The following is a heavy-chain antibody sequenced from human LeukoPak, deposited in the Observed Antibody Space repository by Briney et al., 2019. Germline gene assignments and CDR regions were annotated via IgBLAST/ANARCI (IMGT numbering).Heavy chain of an antibody. V-gene: IGHV4-59*01. CDR1: GGSISSYY. Sequence: SETLSLTCTVSGGSISSYYWSWVRQPPGKGLEWVGYIYYTGNTHYDPSLKSRVTISVDTSKNQFSLKVSSVTAADTAVYYCATDLLRVGATHGSNFDYWGQGTLVTVSS. D-gene: IGHD1-26*01. J-gene: IGHJ4*02. CDR2: IYYTGNT. CDR3: ATDLLRVGATHGSNFDY.